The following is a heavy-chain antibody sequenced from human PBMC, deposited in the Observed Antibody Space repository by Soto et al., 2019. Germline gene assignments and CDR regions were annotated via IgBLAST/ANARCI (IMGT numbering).Heavy chain of an antibody. J-gene: IGHJ4*02. CDR1: GGSISHYY. CDR3: ARGGVRGVLYY. CDR2: IYYSGGT. D-gene: IGHD3-10*01. Sequence: SETLSLTCTVSGGSISHYYWTWIRQPPGKGLEWIGYIYYSGGTKYNPSLKRRVTIFADTSKNQFSLKLTSVTAADTAVYYCARGGVRGVLYYWGQGTLVTVSS. V-gene: IGHV4-59*01.